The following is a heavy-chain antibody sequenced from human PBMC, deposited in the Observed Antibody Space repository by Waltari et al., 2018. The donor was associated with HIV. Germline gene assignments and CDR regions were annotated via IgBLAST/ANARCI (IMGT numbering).Heavy chain of an antibody. D-gene: IGHD6-19*01. CDR3: ARYTTGWYDS. Sequence: QVQLVQSGSELKKPGASVKVSCKASGYTFTNNAVNWVRQAPGQGVEWMGWINTKTGNPTCAQGFTGRFVFSLDTSVSTAYLQISSLKAEDTALYYCARYTTGWYDSWGQGTLVTVSS. CDR2: INTKTGNP. V-gene: IGHV7-4-1*02. J-gene: IGHJ5*01. CDR1: GYTFTNNA.